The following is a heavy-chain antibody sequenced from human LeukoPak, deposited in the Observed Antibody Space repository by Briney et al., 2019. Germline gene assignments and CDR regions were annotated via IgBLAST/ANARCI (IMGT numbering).Heavy chain of an antibody. Sequence: PSETLSLTCAVYGGSFSGYYWSWIRQPPGKGLEWIGEINHSGSTNYNPSLKSRVTISVDTSKNQFSLKLSSVTAADTAVYYCARDGTYYYAFDIWGQGTMVTVSS. CDR3: ARDGTYYYAFDI. V-gene: IGHV4-34*01. D-gene: IGHD3-10*01. CDR2: INHSGST. CDR1: GGSFSGYY. J-gene: IGHJ3*02.